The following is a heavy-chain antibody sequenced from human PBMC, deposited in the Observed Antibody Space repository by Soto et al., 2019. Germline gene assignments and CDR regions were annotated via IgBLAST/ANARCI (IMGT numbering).Heavy chain of an antibody. CDR1: GFTFSTHA. CDR3: ARDQTGITSTGGGRIDY. CDR2: VSFDGSNK. Sequence: QVQLVESGGGVVQPGRSLRLSCAASGFTFSTHAMHWVRQAPGKGLECVAIVSFDGSNKYYADSVKGRFTISRDNSKNTLYLQMTGLTPDDTAVYSCARDQTGITSTGGGRIDYWGQGTLVTVSS. J-gene: IGHJ4*02. D-gene: IGHD1-20*01. V-gene: IGHV3-30-3*01.